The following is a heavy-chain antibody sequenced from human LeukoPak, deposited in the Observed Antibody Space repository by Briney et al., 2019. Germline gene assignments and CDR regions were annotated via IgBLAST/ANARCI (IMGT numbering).Heavy chain of an antibody. Sequence: GGSLRLSCAASGFTFSSYAMSWVRQAPGKGLEWVSAISCSGGSTYYADSVKGRFTISRDNSKNTLYLQMNSLRAEDTAVYYCAKDRIVVVVAPDYWGQGTLVTVSS. CDR1: GFTFSSYA. CDR2: ISCSGGST. J-gene: IGHJ4*02. CDR3: AKDRIVVVVAPDY. D-gene: IGHD2-15*01. V-gene: IGHV3-23*01.